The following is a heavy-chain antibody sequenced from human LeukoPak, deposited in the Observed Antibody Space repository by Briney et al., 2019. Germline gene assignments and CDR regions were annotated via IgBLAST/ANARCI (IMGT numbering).Heavy chain of an antibody. Sequence: SETLSLTCAVYGGSFSDPYWNWIRQSPGKGLEWIGEINYGGSTNYNPSLKRRVTMSVDTSKNQFSLTLTSVAAADAAVYYCARHDSEGLCILWCPGAFDIWGQGAMVTVSS. CDR1: GGSFSDPY. CDR3: ARHDSEGLCILWCPGAFDI. D-gene: IGHD2-21*01. J-gene: IGHJ3*02. CDR2: INYGGST. V-gene: IGHV4-34*01.